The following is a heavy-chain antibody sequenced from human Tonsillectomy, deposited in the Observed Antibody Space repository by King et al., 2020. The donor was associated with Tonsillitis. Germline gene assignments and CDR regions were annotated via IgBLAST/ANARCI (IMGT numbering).Heavy chain of an antibody. CDR1: GLTVSTNY. D-gene: IGHD2-21*02. V-gene: IGHV3-66*01. J-gene: IGHJ6*02. CDR3: ARDGGGYCHSCLDV. Sequence: VQLVESGGGLVQPGGSLRLSCAASGLTVSTNYMNWVRQAPGRGLEWVSVIYSDGSTYYADSVKGRFTISRDSSKNTLYLQMSSMRVEDTAVYYCARDGGGYCHSCLDVWGQGTTVTVSS. CDR2: IYSDGST.